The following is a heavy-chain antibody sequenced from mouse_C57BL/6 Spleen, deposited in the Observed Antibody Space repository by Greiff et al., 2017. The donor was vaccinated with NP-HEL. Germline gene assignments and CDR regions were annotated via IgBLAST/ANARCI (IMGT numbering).Heavy chain of an antibody. CDR2: INPNNGGT. V-gene: IGHV1-26*01. D-gene: IGHD2-10*01. J-gene: IGHJ4*01. CDR1: GYTFTDYY. Sequence: VQLQQSGPELVKPGASVKISCKASGYTFTDYYMNWVKQSHGKSLEWIGDINPNNGGTSYNQKFKGKATLTVDKSSSTAYMELRSLTSEDSAVYYCARTPLLYSYAMDYWGQGTSVTVSS. CDR3: ARTPLLYSYAMDY.